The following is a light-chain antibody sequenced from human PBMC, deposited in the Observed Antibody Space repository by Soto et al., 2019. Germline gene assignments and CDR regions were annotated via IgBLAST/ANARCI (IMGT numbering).Light chain of an antibody. V-gene: IGLV2-14*01. Sequence: ALSQPASVSGSRGQSITISCTGTSSDVGGFEYVSWYQHQPGKAPKLIIYDVTKRPSGVSNRFSGSKSGNTASLTISGIQAEDEGDYYCGSITRSSTSVFGTGTKVTVL. CDR1: SSDVGGFEY. CDR3: GSITRSSTSV. CDR2: DVT. J-gene: IGLJ1*01.